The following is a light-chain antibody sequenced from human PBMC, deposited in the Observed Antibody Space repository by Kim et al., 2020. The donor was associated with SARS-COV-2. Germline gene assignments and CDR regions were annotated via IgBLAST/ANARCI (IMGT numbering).Light chain of an antibody. CDR1: SGSIDEKY. CDR3: QSYNRDNVL. V-gene: IGLV6-57*03. CDR2: EDD. Sequence: GKTVPIDCPRSSGSIDEKYVPGYQQRPGGAPTTVIYEDDQRPSGVSDRFSGSIDNSSNSASLTISGLRTEDEADYYCQSYNRDNVLFGGGTQLTVL. J-gene: IGLJ2*01.